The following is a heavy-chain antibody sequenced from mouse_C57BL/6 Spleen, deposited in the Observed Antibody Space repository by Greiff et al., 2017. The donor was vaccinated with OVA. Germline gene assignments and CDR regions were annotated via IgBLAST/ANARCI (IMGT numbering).Heavy chain of an antibody. V-gene: IGHV5-16*01. CDR3: ARGNGSSRYAMDY. D-gene: IGHD1-1*01. J-gene: IGHJ4*01. CDR1: GFTFSDYY. Sequence: EVKLVESEGGLVQPGRFMKLSCTASGFTFSDYYMAWVRQVPEKGLEWVANINYDGSSTYYLDSLKSRFIISRDNAKNILYLQMSSLKSEDTATYYCARGNGSSRYAMDYWGQGTSVTVSS. CDR2: INYDGSST.